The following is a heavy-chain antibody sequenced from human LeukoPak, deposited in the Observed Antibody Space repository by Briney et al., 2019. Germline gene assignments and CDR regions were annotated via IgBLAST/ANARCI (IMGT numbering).Heavy chain of an antibody. CDR3: ARVIVVVPAAQIRFDP. J-gene: IGHJ5*02. Sequence: ASVKVSCKASGYTFTNYDINWVRQATGQELEWMGWMNPNSGNTGYAQKFQGRVTITRNTSISTAYMELSSLRSEDTAVYYCARVIVVVPAAQIRFDPWGQGTLVTVSS. D-gene: IGHD2-2*01. CDR1: GYTFTNYD. V-gene: IGHV1-8*03. CDR2: MNPNSGNT.